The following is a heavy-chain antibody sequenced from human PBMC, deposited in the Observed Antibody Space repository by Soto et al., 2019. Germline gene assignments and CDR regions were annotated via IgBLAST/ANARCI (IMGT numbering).Heavy chain of an antibody. CDR3: SVITEGY. D-gene: IGHD3-16*02. J-gene: IGHJ4*02. Sequence: EVQLLESGGGLVEPGGSLRLSCAASGFTFSNYGINWVRQAPGRGLEWVSGISNIGGTYYTDSVKGRSTTSRDNSNKTMYLQMNSLRAEDTAVYYCSVITEGYWGQGILVTVSS. CDR1: GFTFSNYG. V-gene: IGHV3-23*01. CDR2: ISNIGGT.